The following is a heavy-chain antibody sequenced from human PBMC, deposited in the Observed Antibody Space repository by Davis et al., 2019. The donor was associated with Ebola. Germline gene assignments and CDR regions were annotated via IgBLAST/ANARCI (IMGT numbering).Heavy chain of an antibody. D-gene: IGHD1-20*01. V-gene: IGHV5-10-1*01. J-gene: IGHJ3*02. CDR1: GYRFTGYW. Sequence: KVSCKGSGYRFTGYWISWVRQMPGKGLEWMGRIDPSDSYIIYNPSFQGHVTISVDMSINTAYLQWSSLKASDTAMYYCASLRRTITGLDDGFDIWGQGTMVTVSS. CDR3: ASLRRTITGLDDGFDI. CDR2: IDPSDSYI.